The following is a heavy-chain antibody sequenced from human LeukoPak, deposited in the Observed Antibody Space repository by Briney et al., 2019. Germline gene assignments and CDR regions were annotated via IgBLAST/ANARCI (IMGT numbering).Heavy chain of an antibody. Sequence: SETVSLTCTVSGGSISSYYWSWNRQPPGKGLEWIGYIFYSGSTNYNPSLKSRVTISVDTSKNQVSLKLRSVTAADTAAYYCARTNPSFDYWGQGTQLTVSS. V-gene: IGHV4-59*08. CDR1: GGSISSYY. CDR3: ARTNPSFDY. CDR2: IFYSGST. J-gene: IGHJ4*02.